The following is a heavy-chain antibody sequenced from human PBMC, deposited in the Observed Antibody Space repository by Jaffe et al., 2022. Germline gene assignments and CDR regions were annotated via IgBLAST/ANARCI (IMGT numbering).Heavy chain of an antibody. D-gene: IGHD3-16*02. CDR3: AKDPTGELSLYRLYFDY. CDR2: IRYDGSNK. J-gene: IGHJ4*02. CDR1: GFTFSSYG. V-gene: IGHV3-30*02. Sequence: QVQLVESGGGVVQPGGSLRLSCAASGFTFSSYGMHWVRQAPGKGLEWVAFIRYDGSNKYYADSVKGRFTISRDNSKNTLYLQMNSLRAEDTAVYYCAKDPTGELSLYRLYFDYWGQGTLVTVSS.